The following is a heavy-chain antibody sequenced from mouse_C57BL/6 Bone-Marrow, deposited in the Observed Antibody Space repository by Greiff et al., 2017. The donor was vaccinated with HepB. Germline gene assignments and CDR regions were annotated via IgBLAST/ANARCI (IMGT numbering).Heavy chain of an antibody. CDR1: GFTFSSYA. CDR2: ISDGGSYT. Sequence: EVKLMESGGGLVKPGGSLKLSCAASGFTFSSYAMSWVRQTPEKRLEWVATISDGGSYTYYPDNVKGRFTISRDNAKNNLYLQMSHLKSEDTAMYYCARNPQPFDVWGTGTTVTVSS. D-gene: IGHD6-1*01. CDR3: ARNPQPFDV. J-gene: IGHJ1*03. V-gene: IGHV5-4*03.